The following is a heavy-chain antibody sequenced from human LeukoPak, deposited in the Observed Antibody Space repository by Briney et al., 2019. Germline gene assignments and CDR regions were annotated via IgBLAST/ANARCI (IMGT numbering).Heavy chain of an antibody. Sequence: GGSLRLSCAASGFIFSSYWMHWVRQAPGKGLVWVSHINNDGSSTNYADSVKGRFTISRDNAKNTLYLQMNSLRAEDTAVYYCAKSLFDSSGYYYYFDYWGQGTLVTVSS. CDR2: INNDGSST. CDR1: GFIFSSYW. CDR3: AKSLFDSSGYYYYFDY. D-gene: IGHD3-22*01. J-gene: IGHJ4*02. V-gene: IGHV3-74*01.